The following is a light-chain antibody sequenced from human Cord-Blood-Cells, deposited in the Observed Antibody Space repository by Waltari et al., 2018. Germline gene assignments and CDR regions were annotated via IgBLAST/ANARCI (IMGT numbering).Light chain of an antibody. CDR3: SSYTSSSTLV. Sequence: QSALTQPASVSGSPGQSITISCTGTSSAVGGYHYVSWYQQHPGKAPKIMIYDVSNRPSGVSNRFSGSKSGNTASLTISGLQAEDEADYYCSSYTSSSTLVFGGGTKLTVL. V-gene: IGLV2-14*01. CDR2: DVS. J-gene: IGLJ2*01. CDR1: SSAVGGYHY.